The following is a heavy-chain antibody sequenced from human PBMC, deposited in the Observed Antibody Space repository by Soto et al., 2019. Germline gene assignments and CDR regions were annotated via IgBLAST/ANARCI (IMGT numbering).Heavy chain of an antibody. CDR3: ARVKGHIWFGELSWFDP. Sequence: QVQLQQWGAGLLKPSETLSLTCAVYGGSFSGYYWSWIRQPPGKGLEWIGEINHSGSTNYNPSLKSRVTTSVDTSKNQFSLKLSSVTAADTAVYYCARVKGHIWFGELSWFDPWGQGTLVTVSS. V-gene: IGHV4-34*01. CDR2: INHSGST. J-gene: IGHJ5*02. D-gene: IGHD3-10*01. CDR1: GGSFSGYY.